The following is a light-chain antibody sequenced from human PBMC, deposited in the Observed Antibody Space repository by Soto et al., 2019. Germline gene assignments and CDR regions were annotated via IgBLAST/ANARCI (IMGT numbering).Light chain of an antibody. J-gene: IGKJ1*01. CDR3: QQSYSTLG. Sequence: DIQMTQSPSSLSASVGDRVTITCRASQRISSYLNWYQQKPGKAPKLLIYAASSLQSGVPSRFSGSGSRTDFTLTISSLQPEDFATYYCQQSYSTLGFGQGTKVEIK. CDR2: AAS. V-gene: IGKV1-39*01. CDR1: QRISSY.